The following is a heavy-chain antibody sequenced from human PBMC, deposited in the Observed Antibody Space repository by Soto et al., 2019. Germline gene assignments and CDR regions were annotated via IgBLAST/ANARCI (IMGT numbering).Heavy chain of an antibody. CDR3: ARDFVQLVDYYYYYGMDV. Sequence: GGSLRLSCAASGFTFSSYAMHWVRQAPGKGLEWVAVISYDGSNKYYADSVKGRFTISRDNSKNTLYLQMNSLRAEDTAVYYCARDFVQLVDYYYYYGMDVWGQGTTVTVSS. CDR2: ISYDGSNK. CDR1: GFTFSSYA. J-gene: IGHJ6*02. D-gene: IGHD6-13*01. V-gene: IGHV3-30-3*01.